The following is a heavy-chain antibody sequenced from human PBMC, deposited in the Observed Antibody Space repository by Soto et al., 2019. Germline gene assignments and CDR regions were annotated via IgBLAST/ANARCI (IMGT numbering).Heavy chain of an antibody. D-gene: IGHD5-12*01. J-gene: IGHJ6*02. CDR2: INPSGGST. CDR3: ARDFLMATITDYYYGMDV. CDR1: GYTFTSYY. V-gene: IGHV1-46*01. Sequence: ASVKVSCKASGYTFTSYYMHWVRQAPGQGLEWMGIINPSGGSTSYAQKFQGRVTMTRDTSTSTVYVELSSLRSEDTAVYYCARDFLMATITDYYYGMDVWGQGTTVTVSS.